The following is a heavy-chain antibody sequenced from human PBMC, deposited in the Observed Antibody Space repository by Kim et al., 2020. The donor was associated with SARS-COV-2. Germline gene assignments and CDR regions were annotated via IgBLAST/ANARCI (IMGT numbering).Heavy chain of an antibody. CDR1: GFTFSSYE. V-gene: IGHV3-48*03. CDR2: ISSSGSTI. D-gene: IGHD3-16*02. Sequence: GGSLRLSCAASGFTFSSYEMNWVRQAPGKGLEWVSYISSSGSTIYYADSVKGRFTISRDNAKNSLYLQMNSLRAEDTAVYYCARGSAYYDYVWGSYRYTFQYGMDVWGQGTTVTVSS. J-gene: IGHJ6*02. CDR3: ARGSAYYDYVWGSYRYTFQYGMDV.